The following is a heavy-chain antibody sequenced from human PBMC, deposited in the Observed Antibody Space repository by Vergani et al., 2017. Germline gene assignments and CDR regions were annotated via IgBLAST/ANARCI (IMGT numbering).Heavy chain of an antibody. D-gene: IGHD2-21*02. CDR3: ANWPNLAYCGGDCYPDY. CDR2: VSFRGDT. J-gene: IGHJ4*02. Sequence: QVKLQESGPGLVKPSETLSLTCTVSGASVNSYYWSWIRQPPGKGLEWMGYVSFRGDTLYDPSVKGRMTISLNTSSNQFSLKLNSVTAADTAVYYCANWPNLAYCGGDCYPDYWGQGTLVTVSS. CDR1: GASVNSYY. V-gene: IGHV4-59*02.